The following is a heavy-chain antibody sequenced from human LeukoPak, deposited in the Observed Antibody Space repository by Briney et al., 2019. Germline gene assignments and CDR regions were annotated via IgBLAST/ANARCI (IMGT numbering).Heavy chain of an antibody. CDR2: INSDGSST. D-gene: IGHD6-19*01. CDR1: GFTFSSYW. Sequence: GGSLRLSCAASGFTFSSYWMHWVRQAPGKGLVWVSHINSDGSSTNYADSVRGRFTISRDNSKNTLFLQMNSLRAEDTAVYYCAKVKQWLVEYYYFDYWGQGTLVTVSS. V-gene: IGHV3-74*01. J-gene: IGHJ4*02. CDR3: AKVKQWLVEYYYFDY.